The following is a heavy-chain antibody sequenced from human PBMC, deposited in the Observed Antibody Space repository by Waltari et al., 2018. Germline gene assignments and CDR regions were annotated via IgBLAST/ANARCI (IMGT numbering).Heavy chain of an antibody. CDR2: IYYSGSA. CDR3: ARLPVAAAADYYYYGMDV. V-gene: IGHV4-39*01. J-gene: IGHJ6*02. Sequence: QLQLQESGPGLVKPSETLSLTCTVSGGSISSSSYHWGWLRQPPGKGLEWLGSIYYSGSAYDNPFLKSRVTICVDTSKNQLTLKLSSGTGAYTAVYYWARLPVAAAADYYYYGMDVWGQGTTVTVSS. D-gene: IGHD6-25*01. CDR1: GGSISSSSYH.